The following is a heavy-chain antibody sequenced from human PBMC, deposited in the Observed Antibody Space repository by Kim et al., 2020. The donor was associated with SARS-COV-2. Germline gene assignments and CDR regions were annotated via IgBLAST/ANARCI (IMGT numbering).Heavy chain of an antibody. Sequence: SETLSLTCTVSGGSISSSSYYWGWIRQPPGKGLEWIGSIYYSGSTYYNPSLKSRVTISVDTSKNQFSLKLSSVTAADTAVYYCARQSGDWFGALFDWFDPWGQGTLVTVCS. D-gene: IGHD3-10*01. CDR3: ARQSGDWFGALFDWFDP. CDR2: IYYSGST. CDR1: GGSISSSSYY. J-gene: IGHJ5*02. V-gene: IGHV4-39*01.